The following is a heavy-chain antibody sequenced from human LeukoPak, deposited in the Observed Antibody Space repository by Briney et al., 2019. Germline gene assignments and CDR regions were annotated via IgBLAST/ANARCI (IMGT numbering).Heavy chain of an antibody. CDR3: ARDPLSEGNWFDP. Sequence: SVKVSCKASGYTFTGYYMHWVRQAPGQGLEWMGRIIPILGIANYAQKFQGRVTITADKSTSTAYMELSSLRSEDTAVYYCARDPLSEGNWFDPWGQGTLVTVSS. J-gene: IGHJ5*02. CDR1: GYTFTGYY. V-gene: IGHV1-69*04. CDR2: IIPILGIA.